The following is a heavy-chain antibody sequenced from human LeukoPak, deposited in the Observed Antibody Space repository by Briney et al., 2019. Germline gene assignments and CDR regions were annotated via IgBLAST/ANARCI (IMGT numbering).Heavy chain of an antibody. CDR3: AKNRGANYYNYYMDV. V-gene: IGHV3-23*01. CDR2: IGGGGRDT. Sequence: GGSLRLSCAASGFTFSTYAMSWVRQAPGKGLEWLSTIGGGGRDTFYADSVKGRFTVSRDNSKNTLYLQMSSLRAKDTAVYFCAKNRGANYYNYYMDVWGKGTTVTVSS. J-gene: IGHJ6*03. CDR1: GFTFSTYA. D-gene: IGHD4/OR15-4a*01.